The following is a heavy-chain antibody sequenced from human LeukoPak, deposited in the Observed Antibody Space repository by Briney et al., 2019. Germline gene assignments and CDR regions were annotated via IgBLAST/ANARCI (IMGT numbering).Heavy chain of an antibody. J-gene: IGHJ6*03. D-gene: IGHD6-13*01. CDR2: IYHSGST. CDR3: ARADYSSSWSHYYYYIDV. V-gene: IGHV4-38-2*02. CDR1: GYSISRGYY. Sequence: SETLPLTCTVSGYSISRGYYWGWIRQPPGTGLEWIGSIYHSGSTYYNPSLKSLVTISVDTSKNQFSLKLSSVTAADTAVYYCARADYSSSWSHYYYYIDVWGKGTTVTVSS.